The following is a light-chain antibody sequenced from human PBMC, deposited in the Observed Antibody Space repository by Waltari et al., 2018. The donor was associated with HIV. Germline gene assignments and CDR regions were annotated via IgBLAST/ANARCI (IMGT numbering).Light chain of an antibody. Sequence: IVLTQCPGTLNLSPGERVTISCRASPSVTSTYFAWYQQKPGQAPRLLISGASSRATGIPDRFRGTGSGTDFTRTISRLEPEDFALYYCQQYGSLQWTFGQGTKGEIK. J-gene: IGKJ1*01. CDR1: PSVTSTY. CDR2: GAS. V-gene: IGKV3-20*01. CDR3: QQYGSLQWT.